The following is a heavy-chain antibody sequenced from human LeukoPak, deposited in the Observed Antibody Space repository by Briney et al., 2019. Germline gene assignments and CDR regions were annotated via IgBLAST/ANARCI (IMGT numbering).Heavy chain of an antibody. CDR3: ARATIRYCSSTSCSDNWFDP. Sequence: GASVKVSCKASGYTFTSYGISWVRQAPGQGLEWMGWISAYNGNTNYAQKLQGRVTMTTDTSTSTAYMELRSLRSDDTAVYYCARATIRYCSSTSCSDNWFDPWGQGTLVTVSS. D-gene: IGHD2-2*01. CDR2: ISAYNGNT. V-gene: IGHV1-18*01. J-gene: IGHJ5*02. CDR1: GYTFTSYG.